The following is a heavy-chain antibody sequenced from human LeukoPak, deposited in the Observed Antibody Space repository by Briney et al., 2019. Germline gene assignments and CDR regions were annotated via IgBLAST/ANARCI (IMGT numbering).Heavy chain of an antibody. CDR2: ISGSGGST. J-gene: IGHJ4*02. CDR3: AKVSDDYGDCLDY. Sequence: GVLRLSCAASGFTFSSYAMSWVRQAPGKGLEWVSAISGSGGSTYYADSVKGRFTISRDNSKNTLYLQMNSLRAEDTAVYYCAKVSDDYGDCLDYWGQGTLVTVSS. V-gene: IGHV3-23*01. CDR1: GFTFSSYA. D-gene: IGHD4-17*01.